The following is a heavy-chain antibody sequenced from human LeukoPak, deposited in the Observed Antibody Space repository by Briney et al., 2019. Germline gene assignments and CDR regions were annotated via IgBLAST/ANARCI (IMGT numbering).Heavy chain of an antibody. J-gene: IGHJ1*01. Sequence: PGGSLRLSCAASGFTFSSYALSWVRQAPGKGLEWVSGIRASGSDTWYADFVKGRFTISRGNSKNTLYLQMNSLRAEDTAVYYCAAQAPYYYDSSGLLGYYQHWGQGTLVTVSS. CDR1: GFTFSSYA. CDR3: AAQAPYYYDSSGLLGYYQH. D-gene: IGHD3-22*01. CDR2: IRASGSDT. V-gene: IGHV3-23*01.